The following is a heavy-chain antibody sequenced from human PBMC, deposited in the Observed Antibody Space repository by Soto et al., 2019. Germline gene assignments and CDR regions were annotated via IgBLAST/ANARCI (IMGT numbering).Heavy chain of an antibody. Sequence: QVQLVQSGAEVKKPGASVKVSCKASGYTFTSYGISWVRQAPGQGLEWMGWISAYNGNTNYAQKLQGRVTMTTDTSTSTAYMELRSLRSDDTAVYYCARLVKIAVAGTEGWFDPWGQGTLVTVSS. J-gene: IGHJ5*02. CDR3: ARLVKIAVAGTEGWFDP. D-gene: IGHD6-19*01. V-gene: IGHV1-18*04. CDR2: ISAYNGNT. CDR1: GYTFTSYG.